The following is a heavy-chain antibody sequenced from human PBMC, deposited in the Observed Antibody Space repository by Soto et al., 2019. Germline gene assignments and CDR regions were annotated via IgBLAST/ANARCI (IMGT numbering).Heavy chain of an antibody. CDR1: VFTFSDHY. Sequence: RGSLRLSCAASVFTFSDHYMSWIRQAPGKGLEWIGYSSNSGSFTRYADSVKGRFSISRDNAKNSLYLQINSLRGDDTAIYYCVRSGDNYNLLDYWGQGTPVTVSS. D-gene: IGHD3-10*02. V-gene: IGHV3-11*06. CDR3: VRSGDNYNLLDY. J-gene: IGHJ4*02. CDR2: SSNSGSFT.